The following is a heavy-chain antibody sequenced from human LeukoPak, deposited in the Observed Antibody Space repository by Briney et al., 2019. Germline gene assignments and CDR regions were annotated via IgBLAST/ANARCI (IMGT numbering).Heavy chain of an antibody. J-gene: IGHJ4*02. V-gene: IGHV3-30*18. D-gene: IGHD6-19*01. Sequence: GGSLRLSCAASGFTFSSYGMHWVRQAPGKGLEWVAVISYDGSIKYSADSVKGRFTISRDNSKNTLYLQMNSLRAEDTAVYYCAKFPVAGTSYWGQGTLVTVSS. CDR3: AKFPVAGTSY. CDR2: ISYDGSIK. CDR1: GFTFSSYG.